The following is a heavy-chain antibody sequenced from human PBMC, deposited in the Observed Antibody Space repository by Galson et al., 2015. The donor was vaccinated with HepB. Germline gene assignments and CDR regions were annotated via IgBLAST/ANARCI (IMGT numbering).Heavy chain of an antibody. CDR2: TYYRSKWYN. V-gene: IGHV6-1*01. CDR3: TRVRHLARGMDV. D-gene: IGHD5-12*01. J-gene: IGHJ6*02. CDR1: GESVSTNIVA. Sequence: FAISGESVSTNIVAWNWIRQSPSRGLEWLGRTYYRSKWYNDYAVSVQSRITINPDTSRNQFSLQLNSVTPEDTGVYYCTRVRHLARGMDVWGQGTTVTVSS.